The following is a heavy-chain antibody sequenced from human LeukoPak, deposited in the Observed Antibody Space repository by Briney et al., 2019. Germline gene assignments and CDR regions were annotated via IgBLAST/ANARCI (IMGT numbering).Heavy chain of an antibody. CDR3: ARDLGWLQSY. V-gene: IGHV3-74*01. D-gene: IGHD5-24*01. CDR2: INPDGSTI. Sequence: PGRSLRLSCAASGFTFSSYWMHWVRQAPGKGLVWVSRINPDGSTISHADSVKGRFTISRDNAKNTLYLEMNSLRAEDTAVYYCARDLGWLQSYWGQGTLVTVSS. CDR1: GFTFSSYW. J-gene: IGHJ4*02.